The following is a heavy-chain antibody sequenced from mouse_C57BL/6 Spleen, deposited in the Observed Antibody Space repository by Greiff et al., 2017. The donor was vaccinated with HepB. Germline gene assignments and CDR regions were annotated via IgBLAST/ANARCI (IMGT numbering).Heavy chain of an antibody. CDR1: GYSFTGYF. V-gene: IGHV1-20*01. J-gene: IGHJ3*01. CDR2: INPYNGDT. CDR3: ARSGDGYYLAY. D-gene: IGHD2-3*01. Sequence: VQLKQSGPELVKPGDSVKISCKASGYSFTGYFMNWVMQSHGKSLEWIGRINPYNGDTFYNQKFKGKATLTVDKSSSTAHMELRSLTSEDSAVYYCARSGDGYYLAYWGQGTLVTVSA.